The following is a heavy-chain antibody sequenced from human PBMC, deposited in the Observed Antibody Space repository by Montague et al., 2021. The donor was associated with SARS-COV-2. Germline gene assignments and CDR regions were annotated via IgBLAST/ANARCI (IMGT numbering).Heavy chain of an antibody. D-gene: IGHD6-25*01. Sequence: TLSLTCAVYGGSFSGYYWSWIRRPPGKGLEWIGESNHSGGTNYNPYLKCRVTISVDTSKNQFSLKLTSVTAADTAVYYCARGLSGSYSGGWVPVALFDFYHYMDVWAKGTTVTVSS. CDR1: GGSFSGYY. CDR3: ARGLSGSYSGGWVPVALFDFYHYMDV. CDR2: SNHSGGT. V-gene: IGHV4-34*01. J-gene: IGHJ6*03.